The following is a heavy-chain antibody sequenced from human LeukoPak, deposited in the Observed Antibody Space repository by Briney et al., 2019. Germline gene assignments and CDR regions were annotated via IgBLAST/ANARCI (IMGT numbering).Heavy chain of an antibody. V-gene: IGHV3-48*03. D-gene: IGHD3-22*01. J-gene: IGHJ1*01. Sequence: GGSLRLSCAASGFTFSSYEMNWVRQAPGKGLEWVSYISSSGSTIYYADSVKGRFTISRDNAKNSLYLQMNSLRAEDTAVYYCAREGGYYDSSGYYYLPFQHWGQGTLVTVSS. CDR2: ISSSGSTI. CDR1: GFTFSSYE. CDR3: AREGGYYDSSGYYYLPFQH.